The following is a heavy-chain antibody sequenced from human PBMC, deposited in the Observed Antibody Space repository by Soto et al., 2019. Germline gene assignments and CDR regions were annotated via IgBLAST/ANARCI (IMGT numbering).Heavy chain of an antibody. V-gene: IGHV3-33*01. CDR3: ARDRVGYCGGDCPVAY. J-gene: IGHJ4*02. D-gene: IGHD2-21*02. CDR2: ICYDGSNK. Sequence: GGCLRLYCAASGFTFSSYGMRWIRQAPGKGLEWVADICYDGSNKYYADSVKGRFTIPRDNSKNTLYLQMNSMRAGDTALYYCARDRVGYCGGDCPVAYWGRGTLVPDAS. CDR1: GFTFSSYG.